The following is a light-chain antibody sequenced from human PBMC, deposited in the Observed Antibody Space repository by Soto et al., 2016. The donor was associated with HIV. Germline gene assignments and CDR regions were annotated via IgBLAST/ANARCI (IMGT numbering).Light chain of an antibody. CDR3: MQALQTPLT. Sequence: DIVMTQSPLTLPVTPGESASISCRSSQSLLHSNGYYYLTWYLQKPGQSPRLLMYLGSTRASWVPDRFSGSGSGTDFTLKISRVEADDIGVYYCMQALQTPLTFGQGTRLEIE. V-gene: IGKV2-28*01. CDR1: QSLLHSNGYYY. CDR2: LGS. J-gene: IGKJ5*01.